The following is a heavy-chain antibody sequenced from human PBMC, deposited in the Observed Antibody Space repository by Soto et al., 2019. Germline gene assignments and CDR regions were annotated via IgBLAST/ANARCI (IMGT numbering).Heavy chain of an antibody. CDR2: IWYDGSNK. CDR3: ARGPYYDILTGYYGNYYYYYGMDV. J-gene: IGHJ6*02. Sequence: QVQLVESGGGVVQPGRSLRLSCAASGFTFSSYGMHWVRQAPGKGLEWVAVIWYDGSNKYYADSVKGRFTISRDNSKNTLYLQMTSLRAEDTAVDYCARGPYYDILTGYYGNYYYYYGMDVWGQGTTVTVSS. CDR1: GFTFSSYG. D-gene: IGHD3-9*01. V-gene: IGHV3-33*01.